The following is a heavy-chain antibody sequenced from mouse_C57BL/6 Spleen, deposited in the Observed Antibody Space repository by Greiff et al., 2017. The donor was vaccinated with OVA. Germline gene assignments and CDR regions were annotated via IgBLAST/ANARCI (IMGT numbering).Heavy chain of an antibody. CDR3: ARENRYY. V-gene: IGHV5-4*01. J-gene: IGHJ2*01. CDR1: GFTFSSYA. Sequence: EVQRVESGGGLVKPGGSLKLSCAASGFTFSSYAMSWVRQTPEKRLEWVATISDGSSYTYYPDNVKGRFTISRDNATNNLYLQMSHLKSEDTAMYYWARENRYYWGQGTTLTVSS. CDR2: ISDGSSYT.